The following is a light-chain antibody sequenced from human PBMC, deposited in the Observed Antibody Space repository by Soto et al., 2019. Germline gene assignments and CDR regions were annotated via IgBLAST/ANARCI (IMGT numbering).Light chain of an antibody. CDR2: GAS. CDR1: QSVSSSY. Sequence: EIVVTQSPGTLSLSPEERATLSCRASQSVSSSYLAWYQQKPGQAPRLLIYGASSRATGIPDRFSGSGSGTDFTLTISRLEPEDFAVYYCQQYGSSPPWTFGQGTKVEIK. CDR3: QQYGSSPPWT. J-gene: IGKJ1*01. V-gene: IGKV3-20*01.